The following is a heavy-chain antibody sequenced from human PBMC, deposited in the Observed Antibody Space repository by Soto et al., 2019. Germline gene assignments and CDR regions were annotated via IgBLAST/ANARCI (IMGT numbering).Heavy chain of an antibody. D-gene: IGHD5-18*01. CDR3: ATPRGGYSYGPLDY. CDR1: GFTFSSYA. CDR2: ISYDGSNK. J-gene: IGHJ4*02. Sequence: QVQLVESGGGVVQPGRSLRLSCAASGFTFSSYAMHWVRQAPGKGLEWVAVISYDGSNKYYADSVKGRFTISRDNSKNPLYLQMNSLRAEDTAVYYCATPRGGYSYGPLDYWGQGTLVTVSS. V-gene: IGHV3-30-3*01.